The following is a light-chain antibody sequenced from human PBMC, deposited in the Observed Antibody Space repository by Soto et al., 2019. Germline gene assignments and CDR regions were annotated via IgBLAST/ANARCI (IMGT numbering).Light chain of an antibody. J-gene: IGLJ2*01. CDR1: SSDIGAYNF. Sequence: QSALTQPASVSGSPGQSITISCTGTSSDIGAYNFVSWYQQHPGKAPKLMLYDVNIRPSGVSNRFSGSKSGNTASLTISGLQAEDEAEYYCSSSTTITTMIFGGGTQVTGL. V-gene: IGLV2-14*03. CDR2: DVN. CDR3: SSSTTITTMI.